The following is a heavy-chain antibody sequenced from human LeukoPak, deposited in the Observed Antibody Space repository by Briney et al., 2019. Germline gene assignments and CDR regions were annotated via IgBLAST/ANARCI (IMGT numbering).Heavy chain of an antibody. J-gene: IGHJ5*02. Sequence: GASVKVSCKASGYTFSSYYLHWVRQAPGQGLEWMGRINPNSGGTNYAQKFQGRVTMTRDTSISTAYMELSRLRSDDTAVYYCARTYYYDSSGYYSSGWFDPWGQGTLVTVSS. V-gene: IGHV1-2*06. CDR1: GYTFSSYY. D-gene: IGHD3-22*01. CDR2: INPNSGGT. CDR3: ARTYYYDSSGYYSSGWFDP.